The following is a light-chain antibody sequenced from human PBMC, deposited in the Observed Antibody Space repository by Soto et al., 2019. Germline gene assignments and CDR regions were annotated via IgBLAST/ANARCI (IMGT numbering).Light chain of an antibody. J-gene: IGLJ1*01. CDR3: CSFTSSNTHV. CDR1: SSDFGNYNL. Sequence: QSALTQPASVSGSPGQSITIAWTGTSSDFGNYNLVSWYQQHPGKVPKLILFEVNKRPSGVSGRFSGSKSGNTASLTISGLQAEDEADYYCCSFTSSNTHVFGTGTKVTVL. CDR2: EVN. V-gene: IGLV2-23*02.